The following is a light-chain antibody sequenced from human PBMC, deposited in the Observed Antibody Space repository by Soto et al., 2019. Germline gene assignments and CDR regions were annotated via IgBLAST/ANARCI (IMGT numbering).Light chain of an antibody. J-gene: IGLJ2*01. CDR1: SSDVGGYNY. Sequence: QSALTQPASVSGSPGQSITISCTGTSSDVGGYNYVSWYQQHPGKAPKLMIYEVSNRPSGVSNRFSGSKSGNTASLNISGLQAEDEGDYYCSSYTSSSTLEGVFGGGTKLTVL. CDR3: SSYTSSSTLEGV. V-gene: IGLV2-14*01. CDR2: EVS.